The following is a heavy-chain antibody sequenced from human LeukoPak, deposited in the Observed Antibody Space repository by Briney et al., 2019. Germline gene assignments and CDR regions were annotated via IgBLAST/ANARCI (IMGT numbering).Heavy chain of an antibody. J-gene: IGHJ5*02. CDR3: ASGSYGHDNWFDP. Sequence: PSETLSLTCAVYGGSFSGYYWSWIRQPPGKGLEWIREINHSGSTNYNPSLKSRVTISVDTSKNQFSLKLSSVTAADTAVYYCASGSYGHDNWFDPWGQGTLVTVSS. CDR2: INHSGST. D-gene: IGHD4-17*01. CDR1: GGSFSGYY. V-gene: IGHV4-34*01.